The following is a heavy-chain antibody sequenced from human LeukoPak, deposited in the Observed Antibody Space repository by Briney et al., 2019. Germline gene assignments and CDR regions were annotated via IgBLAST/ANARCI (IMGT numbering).Heavy chain of an antibody. D-gene: IGHD1-14*01. V-gene: IGHV4-59*01. Sequence: SETLSLTCTVSGGSISSYYWSWIRQPPGKGLEWIGYIYYSGSTNYNPSLKSRVTISVDTSKNQFSLKLNSVTAADTAVYYCARAGRVAGRQFDYWGQGTLVTVSS. J-gene: IGHJ4*02. CDR3: ARAGRVAGRQFDY. CDR2: IYYSGST. CDR1: GGSISSYY.